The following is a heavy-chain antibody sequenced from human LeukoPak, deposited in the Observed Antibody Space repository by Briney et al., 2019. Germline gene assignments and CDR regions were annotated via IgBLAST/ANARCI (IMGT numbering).Heavy chain of an antibody. CDR3: AKGYGTTGTASSNWFDP. CDR2: ISSSSSTI. V-gene: IGHV3-48*01. J-gene: IGHJ5*02. D-gene: IGHD1-1*01. CDR1: GFTFSSYS. Sequence: GGSLRLSCAASGFTFSSYSMNWVRQAPGKGLEWVSYISSSSSTIYYADSVKGRFTISRDNAKNSLYLQMNSLRVGDTAVYYCAKGYGTTGTASSNWFDPWGQGTLVTVSS.